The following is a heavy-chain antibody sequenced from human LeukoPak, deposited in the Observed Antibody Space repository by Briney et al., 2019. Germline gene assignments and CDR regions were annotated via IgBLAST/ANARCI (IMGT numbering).Heavy chain of an antibody. D-gene: IGHD3-10*01. V-gene: IGHV1-69*05. CDR3: ARGPAPSTMVRGVKYYYYYYMDV. CDR2: IIPMFGTP. Sequence: SVKVSCKASGGTFSSYAISWVRQAPGQGLEWMGGIIPMFGTPNHAQKFQGRVTITTDESTSTAYMELSSLRSEDTAVYYCARGPAPSTMVRGVKYYYYYYMDVWGKGTTVTVS. J-gene: IGHJ6*03. CDR1: GGTFSSYA.